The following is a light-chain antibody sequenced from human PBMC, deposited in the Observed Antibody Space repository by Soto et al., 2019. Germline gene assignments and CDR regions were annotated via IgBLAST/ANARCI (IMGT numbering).Light chain of an antibody. Sequence: EIVLTQSPGTLSLSPGERATLSCRSSQSVSSSYLAWYQQKPGQAPRLLIYGASSRATALPPRFSASGSGTEFTLTISSLQSEDSAVYYCQQYNSWPWTFGQGTKVDIK. J-gene: IGKJ1*01. CDR3: QQYNSWPWT. V-gene: IGKV3-20*01. CDR2: GAS. CDR1: QSVSSSY.